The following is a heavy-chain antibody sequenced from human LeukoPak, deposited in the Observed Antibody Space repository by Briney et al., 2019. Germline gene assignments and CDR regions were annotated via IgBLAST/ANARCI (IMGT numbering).Heavy chain of an antibody. V-gene: IGHV4-38-2*02. J-gene: IGHJ4*02. CDR3: ARVPEMATIARLDY. Sequence: SETLSLTCTVSGYSISSGYYWGWIRQPPGKGLEWIGSIYHSGSTYYNPSLKSRVTISVDTSKNQFSLKLSSVTAADTAVYYCARVPEMATIARLDYWGQGTLVIVSS. CDR1: GYSISSGYY. CDR2: IYHSGST. D-gene: IGHD5-24*01.